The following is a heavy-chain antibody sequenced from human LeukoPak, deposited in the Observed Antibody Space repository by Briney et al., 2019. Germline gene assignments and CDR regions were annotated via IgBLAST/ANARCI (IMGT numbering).Heavy chain of an antibody. Sequence: PSETLSLTCTVSGGSISSSSYYWGWIRQPPGKGLEWIGSIYYSGSTYYNPSLKSRVTISVDTSKNQFSLKLSSVTAADTAVYYCARGADSSGRTDYWGQGTLVTVSS. CDR2: IYYSGST. V-gene: IGHV4-39*07. CDR1: GGSISSSSYY. J-gene: IGHJ4*02. D-gene: IGHD3-22*01. CDR3: ARGADSSGRTDY.